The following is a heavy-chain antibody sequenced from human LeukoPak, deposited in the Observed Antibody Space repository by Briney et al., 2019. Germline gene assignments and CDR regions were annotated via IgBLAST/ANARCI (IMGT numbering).Heavy chain of an antibody. CDR2: AYFTGST. J-gene: IGHJ5*02. CDR1: GGSVSSSSSY. CDR3: AKSGHSYDYTPGDFS. Sequence: NASETLSLTCTVSGGSVSSSSSYWGWIRQPPGKGLEWIGSAYFTGSTNYNPSLKTRVTISLDTSRNQFSLRLASVTASDAAVYYCAKSGHSYDYTPGDFSWGQGTLVAVSS. V-gene: IGHV4-39*01. D-gene: IGHD5-12*01.